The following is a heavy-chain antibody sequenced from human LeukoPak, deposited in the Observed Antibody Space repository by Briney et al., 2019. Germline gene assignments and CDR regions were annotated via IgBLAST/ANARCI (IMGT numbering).Heavy chain of an antibody. CDR1: GDTFTSYD. Sequence: ASVKVSCKASGDTFTSYDINWVRQATGQGLEWMGWMNPNIGNTGYAQKFQGRVTMTRTTSISTAYMELSSLRSEDPAVYYCARGPWEYALAELLGWYFDLWGRGTLVTVSS. V-gene: IGHV1-8*01. CDR3: ARGPWEYALAELLGWYFDL. J-gene: IGHJ2*01. CDR2: MNPNIGNT. D-gene: IGHD1-26*01.